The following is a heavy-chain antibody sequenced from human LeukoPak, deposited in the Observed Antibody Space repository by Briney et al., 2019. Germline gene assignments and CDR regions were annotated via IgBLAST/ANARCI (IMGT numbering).Heavy chain of an antibody. V-gene: IGHV4-61*02. CDR3: ARDPGGGWYYFDY. CDR2: IYTSGST. D-gene: IGHD6-19*01. Sequence: PSETLSLTCTVSGGSISSGSYYWSWIPPPPGPGLECLGRIYTSGSTNYNPSLKSRVTISVDTSKNQFSLKLSSVTAAGTAVYYCARDPGGGWYYFDYWGQGTLVTVSS. CDR1: GGSISSGSYY. J-gene: IGHJ4*02.